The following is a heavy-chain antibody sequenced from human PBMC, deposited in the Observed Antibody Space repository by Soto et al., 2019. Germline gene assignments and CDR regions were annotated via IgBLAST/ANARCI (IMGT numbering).Heavy chain of an antibody. CDR2: IWYDGSDK. V-gene: IGHV3-33*06. CDR1: GFTFSSYG. J-gene: IGHJ4*02. Sequence: QVQLVESGGGVVQPGRSLRLSCAASGFTFSSYGMHWVRQAPGKGLEGVAVIWYDGSDKFYADSVKGRFTISRDNSKNTLYLQMHSLTAEDTAVYYCAKGGGTTLPLDSWGQGTLVTVSS. D-gene: IGHD1-7*01. CDR3: AKGGGTTLPLDS.